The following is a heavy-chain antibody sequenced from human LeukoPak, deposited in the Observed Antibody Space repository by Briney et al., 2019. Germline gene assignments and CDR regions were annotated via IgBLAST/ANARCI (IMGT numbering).Heavy chain of an antibody. J-gene: IGHJ3*02. CDR3: ARGINYAFDI. CDR1: GFSFSRYT. V-gene: IGHV3-48*02. D-gene: IGHD1-7*01. CDR2: ITKSGSTI. Sequence: PGGSLRLSCAASGFSFSRYTMNWVRQAPGKGLEWVSHITKSGSTIYHADSVKGRFTISRDNAKNSLYLQMNSLRDEDTAVYYCARGINYAFDIWGQGTMVTVSS.